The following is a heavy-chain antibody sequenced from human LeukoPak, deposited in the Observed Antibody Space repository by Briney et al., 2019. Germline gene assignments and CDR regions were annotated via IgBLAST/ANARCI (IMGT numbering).Heavy chain of an antibody. D-gene: IGHD3-16*01. V-gene: IGHV1-46*01. CDR2: INPSGGST. CDR3: ARVRYDYVWGSYDY. J-gene: IGHJ4*02. Sequence: GESLKISCKGSGYTFTSYYMHWVRQAPGQGLEWMGIINPSGGSTSYAQKFQGRVTMTRDTSTSTVYMELSSLRSEDTAVYYCARVRYDYVWGSYDYWGQGTLVTVSS. CDR1: GYTFTSYY.